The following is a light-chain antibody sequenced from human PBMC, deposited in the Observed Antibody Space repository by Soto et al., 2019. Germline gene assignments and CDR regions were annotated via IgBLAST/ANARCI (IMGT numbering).Light chain of an antibody. CDR2: AAS. CDR3: QQYGSSPRT. J-gene: IGKJ1*01. V-gene: IGKV3-20*01. Sequence: IVMTQSPGTLSLSPGERVTLSCRASQSVNSNYLAWYQQKPGQSPRLLIYAASSRATGVPDRFSGSGSGTDFTLTISRLESEDFAVYYCQQYGSSPRTFGQGTKVDI. CDR1: QSVNSNY.